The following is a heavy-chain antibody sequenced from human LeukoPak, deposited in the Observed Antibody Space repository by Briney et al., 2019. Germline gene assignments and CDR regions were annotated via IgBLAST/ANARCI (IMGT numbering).Heavy chain of an antibody. CDR2: MSGSGGST. V-gene: IGHV3-23*01. J-gene: IGHJ6*03. D-gene: IGHD5-18*01. CDR3: AKASRFGYSYGPREYFYYMDV. CDR1: GFTFTSFG. Sequence: GGTLRLSCAASGFTFTSFGMSWVRQAQGKGLEWVSTMSGSGGSTYYADSVKGRFTISRDNSKNTLYLQMNTLRAEDTAVYYCAKASRFGYSYGPREYFYYMDVWGKGTTVTISS.